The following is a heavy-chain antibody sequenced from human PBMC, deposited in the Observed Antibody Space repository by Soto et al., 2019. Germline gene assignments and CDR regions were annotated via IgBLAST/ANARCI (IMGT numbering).Heavy chain of an antibody. J-gene: IGHJ4*02. Sequence: QVQLVESGGGVVQPGRSLRLSCAASGFTFSSYGIHWVRQAPGKGLEWVAVISYDGSDKYYADSVKGRFTISRDNSKNTLYLKMNSLRAEDTALYYCAKDRGAYYRIDQWGQGTLVTVSS. CDR1: GFTFSSYG. CDR2: ISYDGSDK. V-gene: IGHV3-30*18. D-gene: IGHD3-10*01. CDR3: AKDRGAYYRIDQ.